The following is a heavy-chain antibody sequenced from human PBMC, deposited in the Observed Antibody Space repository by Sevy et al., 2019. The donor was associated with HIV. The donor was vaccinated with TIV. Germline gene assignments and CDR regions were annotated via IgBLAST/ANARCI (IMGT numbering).Heavy chain of an antibody. D-gene: IGHD3-3*01. J-gene: IGHJ4*02. Sequence: GGSLRLSCAASGFSFSTYSMNWVRQAPGKGLEWVSYISGTSRTIYYADSVKGRFTISRDKAKNSLYLQMNSLRAEDTAVYYCARVPLDDDPWYCDHWGQGTLVTVSS. V-gene: IGHV3-48*01. CDR3: ARVPLDDDPWYCDH. CDR1: GFSFSTYS. CDR2: ISGTSRTI.